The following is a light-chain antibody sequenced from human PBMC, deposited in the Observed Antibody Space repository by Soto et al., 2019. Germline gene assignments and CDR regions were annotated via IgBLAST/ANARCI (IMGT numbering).Light chain of an antibody. J-gene: IGKJ5*01. CDR3: QQYTGPTTT. CDR1: QSVSSNY. Sequence: EMVFTQSPDTLSVSPGERATLSCRASQSVSSNYLAWCPQRPGQAPRLLIYGASTRDAGIPDRFSGSGSGTDFTLTITRLEPEDSEVYFCQQYTGPTTTFGQGTRLEIK. V-gene: IGKV3-20*01. CDR2: GAS.